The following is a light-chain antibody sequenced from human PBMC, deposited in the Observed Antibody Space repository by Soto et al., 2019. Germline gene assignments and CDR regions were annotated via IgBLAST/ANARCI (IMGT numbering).Light chain of an antibody. Sequence: DIQMTQSPSTLSASVGDRVTITCRASQSISSWLAWYQQKPGKAPKLLIYDASSLASGVPSRFSGSGSGTEFTLTISGLQPDDFATYYCQQYNSYSWTFGQGTKVEIK. CDR2: DAS. CDR1: QSISSW. CDR3: QQYNSYSWT. V-gene: IGKV1-5*01. J-gene: IGKJ1*01.